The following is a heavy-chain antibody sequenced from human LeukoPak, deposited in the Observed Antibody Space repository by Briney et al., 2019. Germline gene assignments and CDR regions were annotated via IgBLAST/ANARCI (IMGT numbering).Heavy chain of an antibody. J-gene: IGHJ4*02. V-gene: IGHV3-7*01. CDR3: ARGYNGGSDY. Sequence: GGSLRLSCAASGFIVRDYWMNWVRQAPGQGLEWLANIKQDGGARYYVGSVKGRFTISSDSAKSLVYLQMDSLRAEDTATYYCARGYNGGSDYWGQGILVTVSS. CDR2: IKQDGGAR. CDR1: GFIVRDYW. D-gene: IGHD3-16*01.